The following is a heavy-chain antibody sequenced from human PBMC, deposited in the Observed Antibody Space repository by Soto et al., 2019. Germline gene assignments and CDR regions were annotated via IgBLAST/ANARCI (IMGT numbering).Heavy chain of an antibody. CDR1: GFSLSNSGVG. CDR3: AHCTLHDYGDYDPGTSHVFDS. Sequence: QITLKESGPSPVKPTQPLTVTCTFSGFSLSNSGVGLAWIRQPPGKALEWLALIYVDNDKRYSPSLKTRLTITKDTSKHQVVLTMTNMDPVDTSTYYCAHCTLHDYGDYDPGTSHVFDSWGQGTLVTVSS. J-gene: IGHJ4*02. V-gene: IGHV2-5*02. CDR2: IYVDNDK. D-gene: IGHD4-17*01.